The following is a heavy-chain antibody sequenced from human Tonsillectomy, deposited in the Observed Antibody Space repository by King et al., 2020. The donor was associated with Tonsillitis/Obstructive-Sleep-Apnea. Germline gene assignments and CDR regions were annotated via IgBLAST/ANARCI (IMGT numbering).Heavy chain of an antibody. CDR2: INWNGNTT. Sequence: VQLVESGGGVVRPGGSLRLSCAASGFTFDVFGMSWVRQAPGKGLEWVSGINWNGNTTRYADSVKGRFTISSHNAKNSLYLQMSSLRAEDTAFYYCARNFGDPEYWGQGTLVSVSS. V-gene: IGHV3-20*04. CDR1: GFTFDVFG. D-gene: IGHD4-17*01. CDR3: ARNFGDPEY. J-gene: IGHJ4*02.